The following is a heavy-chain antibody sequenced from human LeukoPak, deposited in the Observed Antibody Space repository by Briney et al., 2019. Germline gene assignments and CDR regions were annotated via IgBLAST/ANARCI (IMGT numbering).Heavy chain of an antibody. CDR3: ARGTFGMVTYPPPRYYYYYMDV. J-gene: IGHJ6*03. D-gene: IGHD3-3*01. CDR2: IYYSGST. Sequence: PSETLSLTCTVSGGSISSSSYYWGWIRQPPGKGLEWIGSIYYSGSTYRNPSLKSRVTISVDTSQNQFSLKLSSVSAADTAVYYCARGTFGMVTYPPPRYYYYYMDVWGKGTTVTVSS. CDR1: GGSISSSSYY. V-gene: IGHV4-39*07.